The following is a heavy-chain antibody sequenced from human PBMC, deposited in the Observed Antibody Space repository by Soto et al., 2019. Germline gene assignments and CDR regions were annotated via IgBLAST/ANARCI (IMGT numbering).Heavy chain of an antibody. D-gene: IGHD6-25*01. CDR2: INHSGST. Sequence: QVQLQQWGAGLLKPSETLSLTCAVYGGSFSGYYWSWIRQPPGKGLEWIGEINHSGSTNYNPSLKSRVTISVDTSKNQFSLKLSSVTAADTAVYYCARAGGSPYYYYYYYMDVWGKGTTVTVSS. CDR3: ARAGGSPYYYYYYYMDV. V-gene: IGHV4-34*01. J-gene: IGHJ6*03. CDR1: GGSFSGYY.